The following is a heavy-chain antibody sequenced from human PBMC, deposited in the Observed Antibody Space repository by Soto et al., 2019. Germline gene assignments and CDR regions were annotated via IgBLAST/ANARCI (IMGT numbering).Heavy chain of an antibody. Sequence: GRSLRLSCAASGFTFSTYSMPWVRQAPGKGLEWVANIKQDGSQQYYVDSVKSRFTISRDNTKNSLYLLMNSLRVEDTAVYYCARDSLLKSQPIYRYYYYGMDVWGQGTTVTVSS. CDR3: ARDSLLKSQPIYRYYYYGMDV. CDR1: GFTFSTYS. CDR2: IKQDGSQQ. J-gene: IGHJ6*02. D-gene: IGHD3-3*01. V-gene: IGHV3-7*03.